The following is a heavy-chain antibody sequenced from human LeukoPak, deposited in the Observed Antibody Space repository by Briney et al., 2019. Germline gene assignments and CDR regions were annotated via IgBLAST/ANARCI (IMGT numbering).Heavy chain of an antibody. CDR3: ANLPYGDYNHH. V-gene: IGHV3-7*05. CDR1: GFTFRRQA. CDR2: INPDGSDK. J-gene: IGHJ5*02. D-gene: IGHD4-17*01. Sequence: PGGSLRLSCVASGFTFRRQAMSWVRQAPGKGLEWVAKINPDGSDKYYVDSVKGRFTISRDNAKSSLYLQTNSLRAEDTAVSYCANLPYGDYNHHWGQGTLVTVSS.